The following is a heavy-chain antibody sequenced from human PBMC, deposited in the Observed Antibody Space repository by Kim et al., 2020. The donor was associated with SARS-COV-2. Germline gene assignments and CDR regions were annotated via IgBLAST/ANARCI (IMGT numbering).Heavy chain of an antibody. Sequence: KGRFTISRDNAKNSLYLQMNSLRDEDTAVYYCARDQGGELWFGELLALDYWGQGTLVTVSS. D-gene: IGHD3-10*01. V-gene: IGHV3-48*02. CDR3: ARDQGGELWFGELLALDY. J-gene: IGHJ4*02.